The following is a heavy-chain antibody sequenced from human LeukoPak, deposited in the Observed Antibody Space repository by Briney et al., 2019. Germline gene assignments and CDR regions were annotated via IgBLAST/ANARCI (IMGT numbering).Heavy chain of an antibody. D-gene: IGHD3-22*01. J-gene: IGHJ5*02. CDR3: ARDDRAWFDP. Sequence: GGSLRLSCAASGFTFSSYGMHWVRQAPGKGLEGVAVIWYDGSNKYYADSVKGRFTISRDNSKNTLYLQMNSLRAEDTAVYYCARDDRAWFDPWGQGTLVTVSS. V-gene: IGHV3-33*01. CDR2: IWYDGSNK. CDR1: GFTFSSYG.